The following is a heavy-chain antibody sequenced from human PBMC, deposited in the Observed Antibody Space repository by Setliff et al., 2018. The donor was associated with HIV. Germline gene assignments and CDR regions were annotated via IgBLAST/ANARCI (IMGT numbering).Heavy chain of an antibody. J-gene: IGHJ3*01. D-gene: IGHD2-21*02. CDR3: AREVTSFEAFDL. CDR2: ISKSGDYS. V-gene: IGHV3-11*05. Sequence: GSLRLSCAASGFTFSDHYMNGVRQAPGKGLEWVSYISKSGDYSNYADSVRGRFTISRDNAKNSLYLQMSSLRAEDTAVYYCAREVTSFEAFDLWGQGTMVTVSS. CDR1: GFTFSDHY.